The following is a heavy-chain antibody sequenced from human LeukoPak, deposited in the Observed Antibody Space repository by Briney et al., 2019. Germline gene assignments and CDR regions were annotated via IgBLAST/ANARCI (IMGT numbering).Heavy chain of an antibody. CDR3: ARAEDSSPYYYYMDV. Sequence: GASVKVSCKASGYTFTSYDINWVRQATGQGLEWMGWMNPNSGNTGYAQKFRGRVTMTRNTSISTAYMELGSLRSEDTAVYYCARAEDSSPYYYYMDVWGKGTTVTVSS. CDR1: GYTFTSYD. J-gene: IGHJ6*03. D-gene: IGHD6-13*01. V-gene: IGHV1-8*01. CDR2: MNPNSGNT.